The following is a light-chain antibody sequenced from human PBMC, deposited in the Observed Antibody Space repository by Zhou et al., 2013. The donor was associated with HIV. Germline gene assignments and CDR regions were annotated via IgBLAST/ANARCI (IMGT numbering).Light chain of an antibody. V-gene: IGKV1-5*03. J-gene: IGKJ2*01. CDR1: QSISSW. Sequence: DIQMTQSPSTLSASVGDRVTITCRASQSISSWLAWYQQKPTENPPKLLIYKASYFRKVGSPQDSVAVVPGQSSLSPSATCSLMMLPIFYCQLILYFIRTTFGQGTTLEIQ. CDR3: QLILYFIRTT. CDR2: KAS.